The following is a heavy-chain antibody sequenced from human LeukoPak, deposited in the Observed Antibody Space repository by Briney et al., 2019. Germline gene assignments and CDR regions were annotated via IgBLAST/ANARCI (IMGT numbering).Heavy chain of an antibody. CDR2: ISSSGSTI. V-gene: IGHV3-11*01. CDR1: GFTFSDYY. CDR3: ARARAATGDAMDV. D-gene: IGHD6-13*01. Sequence: GGSLRLSCAASGFTFSDYYMRWIRQAPGKELEWLSYISSSGSTIYYADSVKGRSTISRDNAKNSLYLQMNSLRAEDTAVYYCARARAATGDAMDVWGQGTTVTVSS. J-gene: IGHJ6*02.